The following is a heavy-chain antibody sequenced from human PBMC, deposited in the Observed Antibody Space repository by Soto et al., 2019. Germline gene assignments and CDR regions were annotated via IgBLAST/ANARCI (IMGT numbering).Heavy chain of an antibody. CDR1: GGTFSSYA. Sequence: QVQLVQSGAEVKKPGSSVKVSCKASGGTFSSYAISWVRQAPGQGLEWMGGIIPIFGTANYAQKFQGRVTITADESTSTAYMELSSLRSEDTAVYYCAREGLSAAAEGGGGMDVWGQGTTVTVSS. J-gene: IGHJ6*02. D-gene: IGHD6-13*01. CDR3: AREGLSAAAEGGGGMDV. CDR2: IIPIFGTA. V-gene: IGHV1-69*12.